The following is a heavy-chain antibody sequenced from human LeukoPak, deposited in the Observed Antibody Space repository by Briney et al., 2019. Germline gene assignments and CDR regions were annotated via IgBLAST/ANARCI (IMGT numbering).Heavy chain of an antibody. J-gene: IGHJ4*02. Sequence: PGGSLRLSCAASGFTFSSYAMSWVRQTPGKGLEWVSAISDSGRNTYYADFVKGRSTISRDDSKNTLYLQMNSLRAEDTAVYYCAAGWYFDYWGQGTLVTVSS. CDR2: ISDSGRNT. CDR3: AAGWYFDY. V-gene: IGHV3-23*01. D-gene: IGHD2-15*01. CDR1: GFTFSSYA.